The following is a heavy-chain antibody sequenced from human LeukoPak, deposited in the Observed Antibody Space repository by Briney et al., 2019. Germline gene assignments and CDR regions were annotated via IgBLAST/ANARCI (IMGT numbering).Heavy chain of an antibody. CDR1: GFTFSSHW. CDR3: AREARSGAY. Sequence: PGGSLRLSCAASGFTFSSHWMHWVRQAPGKGLVWVSRINGDGSSTSYADSVKDRFTIARDNARNSVYLQLNSLRVEDTATYYCAREARSGAYWGQGTLVTVSS. CDR2: INGDGSST. V-gene: IGHV3-74*01. J-gene: IGHJ4*02. D-gene: IGHD3-3*01.